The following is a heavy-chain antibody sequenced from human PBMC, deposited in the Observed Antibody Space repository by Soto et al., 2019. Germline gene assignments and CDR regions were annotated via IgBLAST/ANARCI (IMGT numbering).Heavy chain of an antibody. CDR2: IKSKTDGGTT. V-gene: IGHV3-15*01. J-gene: IGHJ4*02. CDR1: GFTFSNAW. CDR3: TADANTIFGVVIRFDY. Sequence: PWGSLSLSCAASGFTFSNAWMSWVRQAPGKGLEWVGRIKSKTDGGTTDYAAPVKGRFTISRDDSKNTLYLQMNSLKTEDTAVYYCTADANTIFGVVIRFDYWGQGTLVTVSS. D-gene: IGHD3-3*01.